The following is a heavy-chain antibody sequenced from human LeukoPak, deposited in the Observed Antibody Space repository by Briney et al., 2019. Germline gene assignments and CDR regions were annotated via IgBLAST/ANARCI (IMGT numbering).Heavy chain of an antibody. J-gene: IGHJ4*02. CDR2: IKPDGSDK. V-gene: IGHV3-7*01. CDR1: GFSFSTYW. CDR3: ASSRWG. D-gene: IGHD3-16*01. Sequence: GGSLRLSCAASGFSFSTYWMNWVRQAPGKRPEGVAYIKPDGSDKDYVDSVKGRFTISRDNAKHSRYLQMNSLTVEDTAVYYCASSRWGWGQGTLVTVSS.